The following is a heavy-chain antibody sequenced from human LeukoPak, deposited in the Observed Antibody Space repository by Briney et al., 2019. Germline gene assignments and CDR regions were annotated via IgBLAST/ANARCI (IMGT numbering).Heavy chain of an antibody. CDR3: GRRSRSTWNYRRGDY. CDR1: GGSISSYY. D-gene: IGHD1-7*01. CDR2: IYYSGST. J-gene: IGHJ4*02. Sequence: KPSETLSLTCTVSGGSISSYYWSWIRQPPGKGLEWIGYIYYSGSTYYKPSLKSRVTISVDTSKNQFSLKLTSVTAADTAVYYCGRRSRSTWNYRRGDYWGQGTLVTVSS. V-gene: IGHV4-59*04.